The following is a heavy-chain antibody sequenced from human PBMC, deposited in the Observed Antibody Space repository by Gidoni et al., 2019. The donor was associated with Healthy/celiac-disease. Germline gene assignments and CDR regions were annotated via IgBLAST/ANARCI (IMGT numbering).Heavy chain of an antibody. V-gene: IGHV3-30*03. CDR3: EGLRFGELGANYFDY. D-gene: IGHD3-16*01. J-gene: IGHJ4*02. Sequence: QVQLVESGGGVVQPGRSLRLSCAASGFPFSSYGMHWVRQAPGKGLEWVAFISYDGSNKYYADSVKGRFTISRDNSKNTLYLQMNSLRAEDTAVYYCEGLRFGELGANYFDYWGQGTLVTVSS. CDR1: GFPFSSYG. CDR2: ISYDGSNK.